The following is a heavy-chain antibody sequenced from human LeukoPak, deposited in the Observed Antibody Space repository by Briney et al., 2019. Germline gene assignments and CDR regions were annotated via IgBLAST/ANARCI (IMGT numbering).Heavy chain of an antibody. Sequence: GGSLRLSCAASGFSVSSSYMSWVRQAPGKGLEWVSAISGSGGSTYYADSVKGRFTISRDNSKNTLYLQMNSLRAEDTAVYYCAKSRWGYYDCGESWGQGTLVTVSS. D-gene: IGHD3-22*01. J-gene: IGHJ5*02. CDR1: GFSVSSSY. CDR3: AKSRWGYYDCGES. V-gene: IGHV3-23*01. CDR2: ISGSGGST.